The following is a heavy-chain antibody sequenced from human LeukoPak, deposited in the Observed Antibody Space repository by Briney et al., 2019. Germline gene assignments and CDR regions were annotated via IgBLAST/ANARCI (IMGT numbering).Heavy chain of an antibody. J-gene: IGHJ6*03. CDR2: IYTSGST. D-gene: IGHD2-15*01. CDR1: GGSFSGYY. CDR3: ARESSSGYCSGGSCYPYYYYYMDV. Sequence: SETLSLTCAVYGGSFSGYYWSWIRQPAGKGLEWIGRIYTSGSTNYNPSLKSRVTMSVDTSKNQFSLKLSSVTAADTAVYYCARESSSGYCSGGSCYPYYYYYMDVWGKGTTVTVSS. V-gene: IGHV4-59*10.